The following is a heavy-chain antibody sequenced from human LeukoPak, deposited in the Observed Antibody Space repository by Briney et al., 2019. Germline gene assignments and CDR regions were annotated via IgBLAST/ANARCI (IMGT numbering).Heavy chain of an antibody. D-gene: IGHD2-21*01. J-gene: IGHJ4*02. CDR2: ISYDRNNE. Sequence: GRSLRLSCAASGFTFSSYGMHWVRQAPGKGPEWVAVISYDRNNEYYADSVKGRFTVSRDNSKNTLYLQMNSLRTEDTAVYYCAKDRCGGECHSLDYWGQGTLVTVSS. CDR1: GFTFSSYG. CDR3: AKDRCGGECHSLDY. V-gene: IGHV3-30*18.